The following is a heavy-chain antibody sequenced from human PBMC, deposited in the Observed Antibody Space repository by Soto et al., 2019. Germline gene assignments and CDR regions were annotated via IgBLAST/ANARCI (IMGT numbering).Heavy chain of an antibody. CDR3: ARIYCTTTTCDSWFDP. V-gene: IGHV5-10-1*01. CDR2: IDPGDTYA. Sequence: GESLKISCTGFGYTFTTFGISWVRQMPGQGLEWMGRIDPGDTYATYSPAFQGHVTISADKATSTAYLQWSSPKASDTAMYFCARIYCTTTTCDSWFDPWGQGTLVTVSS. J-gene: IGHJ5*02. CDR1: GYTFTTFG. D-gene: IGHD2-2*01.